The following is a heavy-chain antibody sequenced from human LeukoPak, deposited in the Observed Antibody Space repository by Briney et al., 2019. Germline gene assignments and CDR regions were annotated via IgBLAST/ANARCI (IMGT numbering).Heavy chain of an antibody. CDR3: ARDLSPVYCSGGSCYPDY. D-gene: IGHD2-15*01. CDR2: ISSSSSYI. V-gene: IGHV3-21*01. CDR1: GFTFSSYS. Sequence: GGSLRLSCAASGFTFSSYSMNWVRQAPGKGLEWVSSISSSSSYIYYADSVKGRFTISRDNAKNSLYLQMNSLRAEDTAVHYCARDLSPVYCSGGSCYPDYWGQGTLVTVSS. J-gene: IGHJ4*02.